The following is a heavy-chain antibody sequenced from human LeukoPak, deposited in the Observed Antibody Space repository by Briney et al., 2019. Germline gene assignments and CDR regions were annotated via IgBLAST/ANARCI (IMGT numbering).Heavy chain of an antibody. J-gene: IGHJ4*02. Sequence: PGRSLRLSCAASGFTFDDYAMHWVQQAPGKGLEWVSGISWNSGSIGYADSVKGRFTISRDNAKNSLYLQMNSLRAEDTALYYCAKDNSDYYDSSGYYVNWGQGTLVTVSS. CDR1: GFTFDDYA. CDR3: AKDNSDYYDSSGYYVN. V-gene: IGHV3-9*01. CDR2: ISWNSGSI. D-gene: IGHD3-22*01.